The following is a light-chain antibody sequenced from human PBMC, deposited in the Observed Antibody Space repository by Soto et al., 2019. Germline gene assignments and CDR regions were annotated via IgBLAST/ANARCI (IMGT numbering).Light chain of an antibody. J-gene: IGKJ1*01. V-gene: IGKV3-20*01. CDR3: QQYGSSPT. CDR2: GAS. Sequence: EMVLTQSPCTLSLSPVERATLSCRTSQSVSSSYLAWYQQKPGQAPRLLIYGASSRATGIPDRFSGSGSGTDFTLTISRLEPEDFAVYYCQQYGSSPTFGQGTKVDIK. CDR1: QSVSSSY.